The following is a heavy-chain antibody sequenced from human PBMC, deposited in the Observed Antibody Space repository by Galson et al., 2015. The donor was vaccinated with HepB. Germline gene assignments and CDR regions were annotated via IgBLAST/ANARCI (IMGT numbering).Heavy chain of an antibody. D-gene: IGHD3-22*01. Sequence: SLSLSCAASGFTFKNYGMHWVRPAPGKGLQWVGLISYDGRNKYYEESVKGQFTISRDNSKNILYLQMNSLRAEDTAVYYCAKEYDSSTYYYYFDYWGQGTQVTVSS. CDR1: GFTFKNYG. CDR2: ISYDGRNK. V-gene: IGHV3-30*18. CDR3: AKEYDSSTYYYYFDY. J-gene: IGHJ4*02.